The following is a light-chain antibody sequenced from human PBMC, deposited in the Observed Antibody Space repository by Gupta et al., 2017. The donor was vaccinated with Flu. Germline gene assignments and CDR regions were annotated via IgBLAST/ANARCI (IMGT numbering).Light chain of an antibody. J-gene: IGLJ2*01. V-gene: IGLV1-51*01. Sequence: QSVLTQPPSVSAAPGQRVTISCSEITSNIGSNYVSWYQQVPGAAPKLLVYDNDERPSGIPDRFSGSKSGTSATLAISGLQAGDEADYYCATWDNILSAGVFGGGTKLTVL. CDR2: DND. CDR3: ATWDNILSAGV. CDR1: TSNIGSNY.